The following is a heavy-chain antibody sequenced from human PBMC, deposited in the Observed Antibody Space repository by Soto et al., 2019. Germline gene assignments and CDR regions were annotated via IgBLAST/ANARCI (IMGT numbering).Heavy chain of an antibody. CDR2: IYWDDEK. CDR3: ARRRRYATSQYYFDY. Sequence: QITLMESGPTLVKPTQTLTLTCTFSGFSISTNGVGVGWIRQPPGKALEWLALIYWDDEKRYSPSLKSRLTITKDTSKNQVVLTITNLDPVDTATYYCARRRRYATSQYYFDYWGQGTLVTVSS. CDR1: GFSISTNGVG. V-gene: IGHV2-5*02. D-gene: IGHD1-26*01. J-gene: IGHJ4*02.